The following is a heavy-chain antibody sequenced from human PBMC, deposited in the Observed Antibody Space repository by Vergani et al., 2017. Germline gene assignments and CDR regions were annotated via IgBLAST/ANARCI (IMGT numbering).Heavy chain of an antibody. Sequence: QVQLQQWGGGLLKPSETLSLTCVVNGGSFTSYHWTWIRQSPGEGLEWVGDIDHTGRPDYNPSLKSRLTMSVDKSRNQFSLTLNYVTATDTAIYFCARVNTETNGQLYYYYYRDVWGQGTAVTVS. V-gene: IGHV4-34*01. D-gene: IGHD4-11*01. CDR2: IDHTGRP. CDR3: ARVNTETNGQLYYYYYRDV. CDR1: GGSFTSYH. J-gene: IGHJ6*03.